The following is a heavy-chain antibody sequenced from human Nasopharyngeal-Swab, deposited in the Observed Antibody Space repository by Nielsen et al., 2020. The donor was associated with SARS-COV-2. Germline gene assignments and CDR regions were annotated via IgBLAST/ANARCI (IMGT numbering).Heavy chain of an antibody. V-gene: IGHV3-73*01. CDR1: GFTFSGSA. CDR3: TRLPTWGSEANEAFEI. CDR2: IRNKANSYTT. D-gene: IGHD7-27*01. J-gene: IGHJ3*02. Sequence: GESLKISCAASGFTFSGSAMHWVRQASGKGLEWVGRIRNKANSYTTAYAASVKGRFTISRDDSKNMAFLQMNGLKTEDTAIYYCTRLPTWGSEANEAFEIWGQGTMVTVSS.